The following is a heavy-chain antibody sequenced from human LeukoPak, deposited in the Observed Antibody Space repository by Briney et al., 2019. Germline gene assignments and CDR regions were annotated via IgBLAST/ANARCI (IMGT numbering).Heavy chain of an antibody. CDR1: GFTVSSNY. D-gene: IGHD3-22*01. J-gene: IGHJ4*02. V-gene: IGHV3-66*02. Sequence: GGSLRLSCAASGFTVSSNYMSWVRQAPGKGLEWVSVIYSGGSTYYADSVKGRFTISRDKSKNTLYLQMNSLRAEDTAVYYCARVLTYYYDSSGYSFDYWGQGTLVTVSS. CDR2: IYSGGST. CDR3: ARVLTYYYDSSGYSFDY.